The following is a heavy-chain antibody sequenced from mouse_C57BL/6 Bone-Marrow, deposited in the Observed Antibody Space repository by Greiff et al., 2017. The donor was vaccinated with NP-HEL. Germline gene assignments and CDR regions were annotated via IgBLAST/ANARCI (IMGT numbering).Heavy chain of an antibody. CDR2: IDPNSGGT. V-gene: IGHV1-72*01. J-gene: IGHJ4*01. Sequence: QVQLKQPGAELVKPGASVKLSCKASGYTFTSYWMHWVKQRPGRGLEWIGRIDPNSGGTKYNEKFKSKATLTVDKPSSTAYMQLSSLTSEDSAVYYGASLYSSGYVNYAMDYWGQGTSVTVSS. CDR3: ASLYSSGYVNYAMDY. D-gene: IGHD3-2*02. CDR1: GYTFTSYW.